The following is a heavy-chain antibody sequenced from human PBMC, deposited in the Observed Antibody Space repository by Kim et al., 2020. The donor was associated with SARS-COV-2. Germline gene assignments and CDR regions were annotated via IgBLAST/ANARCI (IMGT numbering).Heavy chain of an antibody. CDR1: GFTFSSYA. V-gene: IGHV3-23*01. D-gene: IGHD4-17*01. CDR3: AKDNVRFTETTYYGMDV. Sequence: GGSLRLSCAASGFTFSSYAMSWVRQAPGKGLEWVSAISGSGGSTYYADSVKGRFTISRDNSKNTLYLQMNSLRAEDTAVYYCAKDNVRFTETTYYGMDVWGQGTTVTVSS. J-gene: IGHJ6*02. CDR2: ISGSGGST.